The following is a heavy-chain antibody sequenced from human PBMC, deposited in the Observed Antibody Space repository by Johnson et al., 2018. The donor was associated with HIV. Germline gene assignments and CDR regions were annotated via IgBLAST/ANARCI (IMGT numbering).Heavy chain of an antibody. J-gene: IGHJ3*01. CDR3: AREGVSGSYYDAFDL. D-gene: IGHD1-26*01. Sequence: QVQLVESGGGVVQPGRSLRLSCAASGFTFSTYAMHWVRRATGKGLEWVAVISSDESNKYYAEPVKGRFTISRDNSKNTLFLQMDSLRADDTAVYYCAREGVSGSYYDAFDLWGQGTMVTVSS. CDR2: ISSDESNK. V-gene: IGHV3-30*04. CDR1: GFTFSTYA.